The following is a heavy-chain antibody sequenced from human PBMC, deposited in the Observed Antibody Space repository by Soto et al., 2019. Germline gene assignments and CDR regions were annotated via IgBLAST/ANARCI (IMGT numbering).Heavy chain of an antibody. Sequence: PGGSLRLSCAASGFTFSSYGMHWVRQAPGKGLEWVAVIWYDGSNKYYADSVKGRFTISRDNSKNTLNLQMNRLRAEDTAVYYCAKVWEMTLTTRNYNYRMDVWGQGTTVTVSS. J-gene: IGHJ6*02. CDR2: IWYDGSNK. D-gene: IGHD4-17*01. CDR1: GFTFSSYG. V-gene: IGHV3-33*06. CDR3: AKVWEMTLTTRNYNYRMDV.